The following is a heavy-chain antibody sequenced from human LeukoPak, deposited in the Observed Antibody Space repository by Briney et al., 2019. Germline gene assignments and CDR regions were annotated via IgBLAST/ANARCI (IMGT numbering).Heavy chain of an antibody. V-gene: IGHV3-20*04. CDR1: GFTFEDYG. CDR2: INWNGDNP. J-gene: IGHJ4*02. Sequence: GGSLRLSCEASGFTFEDYGMTWVRQRPGKGLEYVCEINWNGDNPVYENSLRGRFTISRDNAKNSVYLQMSSQRVDDTAFYYCARRSVAGATTGYYYDSWGQGTLVTVSS. CDR3: ARRSVAGATTGYYYDS. D-gene: IGHD1-26*01.